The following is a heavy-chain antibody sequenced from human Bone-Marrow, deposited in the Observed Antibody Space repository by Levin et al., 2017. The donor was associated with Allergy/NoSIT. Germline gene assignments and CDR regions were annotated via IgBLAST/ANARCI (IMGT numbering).Heavy chain of an antibody. D-gene: IGHD2/OR15-2a*01. Sequence: GASVKVSCAASGFTFSEYPINWVRQAPGKGLEWVSSMSGSTTYIYYIDSVKGRFTISRDTAKNSVFLQMNSLRAEDTALYYCVRGSTSLDYWGQGTLVTVSS. CDR3: VRGSTSLDY. J-gene: IGHJ4*02. V-gene: IGHV3-21*06. CDR1: GFTFSEYP. CDR2: MSGSTTYI.